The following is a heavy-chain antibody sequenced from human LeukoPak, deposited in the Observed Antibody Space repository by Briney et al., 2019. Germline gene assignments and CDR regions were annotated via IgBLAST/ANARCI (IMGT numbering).Heavy chain of an antibody. J-gene: IGHJ4*02. CDR1: GGSISSSSYH. CDR3: ARALIYCGGDCYHFDY. Sequence: SETLSLTCTVSGGSISSSSYHWGWIRQPPGKGLEWIGSIYYSGSTYYNPSLKSRVTISVDTSKNQFSLKLSSVTAADTAVYYCARALIYCGGDCYHFDYWGQGTLVTVSS. V-gene: IGHV4-39*01. D-gene: IGHD2-21*02. CDR2: IYYSGST.